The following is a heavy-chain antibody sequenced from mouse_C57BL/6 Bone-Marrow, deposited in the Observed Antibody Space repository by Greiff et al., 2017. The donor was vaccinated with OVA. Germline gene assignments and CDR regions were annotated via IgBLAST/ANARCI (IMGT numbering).Heavy chain of an antibody. J-gene: IGHJ4*01. Sequence: QVQLQQPGAELVRPGTSVKLSCKASGYTFTSYWMHWVKQRPGQGLEWIGVIDPSDSYTNYNQKFKGKATLTVDTSSSTAYMQLSSLTSEDSAGYYCARSGDYGNYGAMDYWGQGTSVTVSS. CDR2: IDPSDSYT. CDR1: GYTFTSYW. D-gene: IGHD2-1*01. V-gene: IGHV1-59*01. CDR3: ARSGDYGNYGAMDY.